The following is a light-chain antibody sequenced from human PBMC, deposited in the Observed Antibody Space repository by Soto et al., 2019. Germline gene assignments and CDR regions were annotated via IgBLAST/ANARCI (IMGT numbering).Light chain of an antibody. CDR1: QSVSSNF. CDR3: HQYSSSRRT. J-gene: IGKJ1*01. Sequence: EIVLTQSPGTLSLSPGERVTLSCRASQSVSSNFLAWYQQKPGQAPRLLIYGASNRAAGIPDRFSGSGSGTDFTLTISRLEPEDFVVYYCHQYSSSRRTFGQGTKVDIK. CDR2: GAS. V-gene: IGKV3-20*01.